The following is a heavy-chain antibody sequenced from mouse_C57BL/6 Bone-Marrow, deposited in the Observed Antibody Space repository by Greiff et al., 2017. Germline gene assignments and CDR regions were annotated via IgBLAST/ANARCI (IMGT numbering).Heavy chain of an antibody. V-gene: IGHV14-4*01. Sequence: EVKLMESGAELVRPGASVKLSCTASGFNIKDDHMHWVKQRPEQGLEWIGWIDPENGDTEYASKFQGKATITADTSSNTAYLQLSSLTSEDTAVYYCTTGIYYDYDEGDYWGQGTTLTVSS. CDR3: TTGIYYDYDEGDY. CDR1: GFNIKDDH. D-gene: IGHD2-4*01. J-gene: IGHJ2*01. CDR2: IDPENGDT.